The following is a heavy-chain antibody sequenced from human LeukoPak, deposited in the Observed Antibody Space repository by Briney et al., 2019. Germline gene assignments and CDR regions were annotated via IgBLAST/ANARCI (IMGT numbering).Heavy chain of an antibody. J-gene: IGHJ4*02. V-gene: IGHV3-11*01. CDR3: ARDIGGMTTDYYFDY. Sequence: QPGGSLRLSCAASGFTLSDYYMRWIRQAPGKGLEWVSPISSSGTTIHYADSAKGRFTISRDTAKNSLYLQMNSLRAEDTAVYYCARDIGGMTTDYYFDYWGQGTLVSVPS. CDR2: ISSSGTTI. D-gene: IGHD4-11*01. CDR1: GFTLSDYY.